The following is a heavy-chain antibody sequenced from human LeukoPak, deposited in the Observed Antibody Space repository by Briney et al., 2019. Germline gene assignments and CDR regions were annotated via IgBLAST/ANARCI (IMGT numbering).Heavy chain of an antibody. D-gene: IGHD2-15*01. CDR3: VKVDCNGGSCYFDY. Sequence: GGSLRLSCSASGFTFSSYAMYWVRQAPGKGLEYISAITNNGGSTYYADSVKGRFTISRDNSKNTVYLQMSSLRAEDTAVYYCVKVDCNGGSCYFDYWGQGTLVSVSS. CDR2: ITNNGGST. J-gene: IGHJ4*02. V-gene: IGHV3-64D*09. CDR1: GFTFSSYA.